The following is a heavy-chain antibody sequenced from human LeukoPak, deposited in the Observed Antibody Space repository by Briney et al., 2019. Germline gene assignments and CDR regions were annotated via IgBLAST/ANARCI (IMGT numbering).Heavy chain of an antibody. CDR3: ARDIVGATGDAFDI. CDR1: GFTFSNYY. Sequence: PGGSLRLSCAASGFTFSNYYMNWVRQAPGKGLEWVSYISGSSSIMYFADSVKGRFTISRDNAKNSLYLQMNSLRAEDTALYYCARDIVGATGDAFDIWGQGTMVTVSS. D-gene: IGHD1-26*01. V-gene: IGHV3-48*01. CDR2: ISGSSSIM. J-gene: IGHJ3*02.